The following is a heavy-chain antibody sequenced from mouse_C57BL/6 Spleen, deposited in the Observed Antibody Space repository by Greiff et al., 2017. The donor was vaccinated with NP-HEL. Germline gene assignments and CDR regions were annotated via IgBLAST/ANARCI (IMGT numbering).Heavy chain of an antibody. D-gene: IGHD1-1*01. V-gene: IGHV1-80*01. CDR1: GYAFSSYW. CDR2: IYPGDGDT. Sequence: VQLQQSGAELVKPGASVKISCKASGYAFSSYWMNWVKQRPGKGLEWIGQIYPGDGDTNYNGKFKGKATLTADKSSSTAYMQLSSLTSEDSAVYFCARENDGSSYDAMDYWGLGTSVTVSS. CDR3: ARENDGSSYDAMDY. J-gene: IGHJ4*01.